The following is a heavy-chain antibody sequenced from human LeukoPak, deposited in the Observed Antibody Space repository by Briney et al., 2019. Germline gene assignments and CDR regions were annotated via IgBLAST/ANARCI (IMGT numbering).Heavy chain of an antibody. D-gene: IGHD3-10*01. CDR3: ARGALKGSGSLILGLGY. J-gene: IGHJ4*02. Sequence: SETLSLTCTVSGGSISSSSYYWGWIRQPPGKGPEWIGSIYYSGSTYYNPSLKSRVTISVDTSKNQFSLKLSSVTAADTAVYYCARGALKGSGSLILGLGYWGQGTLVTVSS. CDR2: IYYSGST. CDR1: GGSISSSSYY. V-gene: IGHV4-39*01.